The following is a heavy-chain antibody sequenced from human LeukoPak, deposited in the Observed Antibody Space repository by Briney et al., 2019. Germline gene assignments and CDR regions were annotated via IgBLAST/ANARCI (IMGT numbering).Heavy chain of an antibody. CDR2: ISSSSSYI. J-gene: IGHJ5*02. D-gene: IGHD2-2*01. CDR1: GFTFSSYS. V-gene: IGHV3-21*01. Sequence: PGGSLRLSCAASGFTFSSYSMNWVRQAPGKGLEWVSSISSSSSYIYYADSVKGRFTISRDNAKNSLYLQMNSLRAEDTAVYYCARDRRGAGYCSSTSCYGLGWFDPWGQGTLVTVSS. CDR3: ARDRRGAGYCSSTSCYGLGWFDP.